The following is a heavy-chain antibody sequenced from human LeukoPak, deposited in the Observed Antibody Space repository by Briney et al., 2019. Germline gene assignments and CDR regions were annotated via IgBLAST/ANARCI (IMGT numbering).Heavy chain of an antibody. CDR1: GGSISSSTYY. V-gene: IGHV4-39*01. Sequence: SETLSLTCTVSGGSISSSTYYWGWLRQPPGKGLEWIGSISYSGNIYYSPSLKSRVTISVDTSKNQFSLKLSSVTAADTAVYYCARQRRLELPDYWGQGTLVTVSS. CDR3: ARQRRLELPDY. D-gene: IGHD3-16*01. J-gene: IGHJ4*02. CDR2: ISYSGNI.